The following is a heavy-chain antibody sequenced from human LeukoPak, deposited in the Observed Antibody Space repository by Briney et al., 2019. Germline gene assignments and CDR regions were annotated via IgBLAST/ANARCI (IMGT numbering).Heavy chain of an antibody. V-gene: IGHV3-64D*06. J-gene: IGHJ3*02. CDR1: GFTFSIYA. D-gene: IGHD3-16*01. Sequence: GGSLRLSCTASGFTFSIYAMHWVRQAPGKGLEYLSGINNKGGTTNYADSVKGRFTISRDNFKNTLYLQMSSLRPEDTAVYYCVKTMVTFGGIIRADAFDIWGQGTMVTVSS. CDR2: INNKGGTT. CDR3: VKTMVTFGGIIRADAFDI.